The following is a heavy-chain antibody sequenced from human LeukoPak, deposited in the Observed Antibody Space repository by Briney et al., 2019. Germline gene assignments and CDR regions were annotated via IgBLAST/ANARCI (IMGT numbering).Heavy chain of an antibody. V-gene: IGHV3-30*18. CDR2: ISYDGSNK. CDR1: AFTFSSYD. Sequence: PGGSLRLSCTGSAFTFSSYDMHWVRQAPGKGLEWVAVISYDGSNKYYADSVKGRFTISRDNSKNTLYLQMNSLRAEDTAVYYCAKVNRQLAADYWGQGTLVTVSS. D-gene: IGHD6-6*01. CDR3: AKVNRQLAADY. J-gene: IGHJ4*02.